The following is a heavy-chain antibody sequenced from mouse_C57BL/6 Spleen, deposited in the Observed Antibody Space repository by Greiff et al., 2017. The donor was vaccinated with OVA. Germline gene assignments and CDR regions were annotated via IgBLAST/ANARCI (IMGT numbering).Heavy chain of an antibody. D-gene: IGHD2-3*01. CDR3: ARLYDTEDY. Sequence: QVQLKQPGAELVRPGSSVKLSCKASGYTFTSYWMHWVKQRPIQGLEWIGNIDPSDSETHYNQKFKDKATLTVDKSSSTAYMQLSSLTSEDSAVYYCARLYDTEDYWGQGTTLTVSS. CDR1: GYTFTSYW. J-gene: IGHJ2*01. V-gene: IGHV1-52*01. CDR2: IDPSDSET.